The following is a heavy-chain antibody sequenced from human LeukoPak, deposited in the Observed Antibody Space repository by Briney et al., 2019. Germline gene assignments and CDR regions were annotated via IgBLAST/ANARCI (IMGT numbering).Heavy chain of an antibody. Sequence: GRSLRLSCAASGFTFDDYAMHWVRQAPGKGLEWVSGISWNSGSIGYADSVKGRFTISRDNSKNTLYLQMNSLRAEDTAVYYCAKGGTMIVVVSLFDYWGQGTLVTVSS. D-gene: IGHD3-22*01. CDR3: AKGGTMIVVVSLFDY. CDR1: GFTFDDYA. CDR2: ISWNSGSI. V-gene: IGHV3-9*01. J-gene: IGHJ4*02.